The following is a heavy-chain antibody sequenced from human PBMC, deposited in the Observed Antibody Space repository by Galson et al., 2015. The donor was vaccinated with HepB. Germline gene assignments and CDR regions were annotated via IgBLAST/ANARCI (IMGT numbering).Heavy chain of an antibody. CDR1: GFTFSSYW. CDR3: ASRRSTNYPYYLDY. J-gene: IGHJ4*02. V-gene: IGHV3-7*01. D-gene: IGHD2-8*01. CDR2: IKQDGSEK. Sequence: SLRLSCAASGFTFSSYWMSWVRQAPGKGLEWVANIKQDGSEKYYVDSVKGRFTISRDNAKNSLYLQMNSLRGEDTAVYYCASRRSTNYPYYLDYWGQGTLVTVSS.